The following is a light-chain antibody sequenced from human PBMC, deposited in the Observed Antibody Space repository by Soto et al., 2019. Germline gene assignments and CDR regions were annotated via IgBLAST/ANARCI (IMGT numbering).Light chain of an antibody. V-gene: IGKV1-39*01. J-gene: IGKJ1*01. Sequence: DIQMTQSPSSLSASVGDSVTITCRASQTISNYLNWYQQKPGRAPKLLFYAASTLQSGVPSRFSGSGSGTDFALTIRTLQPEDVATYYCQQSYSSPRTFGQGTKVEVK. CDR1: QTISNY. CDR2: AAS. CDR3: QQSYSSPRT.